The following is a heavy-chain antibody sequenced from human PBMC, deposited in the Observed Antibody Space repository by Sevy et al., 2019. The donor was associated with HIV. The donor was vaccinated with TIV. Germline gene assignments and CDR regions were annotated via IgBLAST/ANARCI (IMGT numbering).Heavy chain of an antibody. V-gene: IGHV3-21*01. Sequence: GGSLRLSCAASGFTFSSYSMNWVRQAPGKGLEWVSSISSSSSYIYYADSVKGRFTISRDNAKNSLYLQMNSLRAEDTAVYYCAREGGGDYYDGSGYDDAFDIWGQGTMVTVSS. CDR1: GFTFSSYS. D-gene: IGHD3-22*01. CDR2: ISSSSSYI. CDR3: AREGGGDYYDGSGYDDAFDI. J-gene: IGHJ3*02.